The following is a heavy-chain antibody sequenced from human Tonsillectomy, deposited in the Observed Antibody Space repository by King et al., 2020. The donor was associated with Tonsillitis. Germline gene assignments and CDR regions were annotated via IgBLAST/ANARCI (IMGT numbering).Heavy chain of an antibody. J-gene: IGHJ4*02. Sequence: VQLVESGGGLLQPGGSLRLSCAAAGFTFMSYSMNWVRQAPGKGLEWVSYISSNSGSIYYAASVKGRFTISRDNAKNSLYLQMNSLGAEDTAVYYCAREQTYYYDSSGYFVDHWGQGTLVTVSS. CDR1: GFTFMSYS. CDR3: AREQTYYYDSSGYFVDH. D-gene: IGHD3-22*01. CDR2: ISSNSGSI. V-gene: IGHV3-48*01.